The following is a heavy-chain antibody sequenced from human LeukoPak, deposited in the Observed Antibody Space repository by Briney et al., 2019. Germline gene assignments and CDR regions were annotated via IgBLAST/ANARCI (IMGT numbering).Heavy chain of an antibody. V-gene: IGHV1-2*02. D-gene: IGHD6-13*01. CDR3: ARGAGLAAAGTYY. CDR2: INPNSGGT. J-gene: IGHJ4*02. CDR1: GYTFTGYY. Sequence: ASVKVSCKASGYTFTGYYIHWVRQAPGQGLEWMGWINPNSGGTNYAQKFQGRVTMTRDTSISTAYMDLSRLRSDDTAVYYCARGAGLAAAGTYYWGQGTLVTVSS.